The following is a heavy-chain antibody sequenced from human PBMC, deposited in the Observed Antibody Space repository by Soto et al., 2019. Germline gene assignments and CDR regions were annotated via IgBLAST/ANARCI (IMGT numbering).Heavy chain of an antibody. D-gene: IGHD3-3*01. CDR3: ARDYYDFWSGDTRWFDP. CDR1: GFTCSSYG. V-gene: IGHV3-33*01. J-gene: IGHJ5*02. Sequence: QVQLVESGGGVVQPGRSLRLSCAASGFTCSSYGMHWVRQAPGKGLEWVAVIWYDGSNKYYADSVKGRFTISRDNSKNTLYLQMNSLRAEDTAVYYCARDYYDFWSGDTRWFDPWGQGTLVTVSS. CDR2: IWYDGSNK.